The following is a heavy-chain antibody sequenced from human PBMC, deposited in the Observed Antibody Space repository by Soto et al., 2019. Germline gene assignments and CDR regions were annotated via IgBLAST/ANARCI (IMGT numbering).Heavy chain of an antibody. J-gene: IGHJ5*02. CDR3: ESAGIAVTTDKNWFDP. CDR1: GFTFSSYA. D-gene: IGHD6-19*01. Sequence: QVQLVESGGGVVQPGRSLRLSCAASGFTFSSYAMHWVRQAPGKGLEWVAVISYDGSNKYYADSVKGRFTISRDNSKNTLYLQMNSLSAEDTAVYYCESAGIAVTTDKNWFDPWGQGTLVTVSS. V-gene: IGHV3-30-3*01. CDR2: ISYDGSNK.